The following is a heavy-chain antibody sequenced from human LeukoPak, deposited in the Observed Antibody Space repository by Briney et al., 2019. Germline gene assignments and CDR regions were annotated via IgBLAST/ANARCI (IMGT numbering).Heavy chain of an antibody. D-gene: IGHD3-9*01. V-gene: IGHV3-48*01. J-gene: IGHJ3*02. CDR2: ISSSNI. CDR1: GFIFSSYS. CDR3: ARDFDWAFDI. Sequence: GXXLXLSCAASGFIFSSYSMNWVRQAPGKGLEWVSYISSSNIHYADSVKGRFTISRDNAKNSLFLQMNSLRAEDTAVYYCARDFDWAFDIWGQGIMVIVSS.